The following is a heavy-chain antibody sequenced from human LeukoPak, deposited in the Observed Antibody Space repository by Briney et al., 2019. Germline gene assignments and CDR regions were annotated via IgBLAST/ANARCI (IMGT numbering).Heavy chain of an antibody. V-gene: IGHV3-72*01. CDR1: GFIFSDHY. CDR2: SRNKANSYTT. J-gene: IGHJ3*01. D-gene: IGHD2-2*01. CDR3: APGGDYCSSSSCPS. Sequence: GGSLRLSCAASGFIFSDHYIDWVRQAPGKGLEWVGRSRNKANSYTTEYAASVKGRFTISRDDSKTSLYLQMNSLKTEDTAVYYCAPGGDYCSSSSCPSWGQGTIVTVSS.